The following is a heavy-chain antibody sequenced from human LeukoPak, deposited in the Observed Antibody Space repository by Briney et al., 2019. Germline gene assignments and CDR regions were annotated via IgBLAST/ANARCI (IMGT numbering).Heavy chain of an antibody. CDR3: AGGGGYSSSWDMDV. Sequence: ASVKVSCKASGYPFANFAISWVRQAPGQGLEWMGGIIPIFGTANYAQKFQGRVTITADESTSTAYMELSSLRSEDTAVYYCAGGGGYSSSWDMDVWGKGTTVTVSS. J-gene: IGHJ6*03. V-gene: IGHV1-69*13. D-gene: IGHD6-13*01. CDR1: GYPFANFA. CDR2: IIPIFGTA.